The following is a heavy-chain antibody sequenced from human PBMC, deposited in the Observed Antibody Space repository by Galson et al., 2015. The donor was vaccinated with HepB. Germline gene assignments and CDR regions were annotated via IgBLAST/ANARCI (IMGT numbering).Heavy chain of an antibody. CDR1: GLTFSNTW. CDR3: STLGDYYYYYYMDV. CDR2: IKSTTDGGTT. V-gene: IGHV3-15*07. D-gene: IGHD3-16*01. Sequence: SLRLSCAASGLTFSNTWMNWVRQAPGKGLEWVGRIKSTTDGGTTDYAAPVKGRFTISRDDSKNTLYLQMHSLKIEDTAVYYCSTLGDYYYYYYMDVWGKGTTVTVSS. J-gene: IGHJ6*03.